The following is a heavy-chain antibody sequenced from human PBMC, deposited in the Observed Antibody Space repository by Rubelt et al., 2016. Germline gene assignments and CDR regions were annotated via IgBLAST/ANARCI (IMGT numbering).Heavy chain of an antibody. V-gene: IGHV1-2*02. CDR2: IHANSGDT. J-gene: IGHJ4*02. CDR3: ARSYTSDLDY. Sequence: QDQLVQSGPEVKKSGASVKVSCKASGDTFSGYYVHWVRQAPGQGLAWLGWIHANSGDTKYSQRFQGRVTLSRATPVTTSYMELSGLRSDDTAVYYCARSYTSDLDYWGQGTLVTVSS. CDR1: GDTFSGYY. D-gene: IGHD2-2*02.